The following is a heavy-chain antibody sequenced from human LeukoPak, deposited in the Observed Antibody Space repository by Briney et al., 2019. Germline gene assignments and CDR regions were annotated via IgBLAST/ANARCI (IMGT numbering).Heavy chain of an antibody. CDR1: GFTFSTHS. CDR2: ITSGGKYI. CDR3: ARDGLWYFDP. V-gene: IGHV3-21*01. Sequence: PGGSLRLSCAASGFTFSTHSINWVRQAPGKGLEWGSSITSGGKYIYDADSVKGRFTISRDNAENSVYLQMNSLRAEDTAVYYCARDGLWYFDPWGRGTLVTVSS. J-gene: IGHJ2*01.